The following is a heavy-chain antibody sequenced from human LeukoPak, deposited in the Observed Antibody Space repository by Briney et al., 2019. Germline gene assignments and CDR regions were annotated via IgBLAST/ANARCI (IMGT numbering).Heavy chain of an antibody. CDR3: ASWLSGGIDY. D-gene: IGHD2-15*01. Sequence: GGSLRLSCAASGFTFSDYYMSWIRQAPGKGLEWVSYISSSSSYTNYADSVKGRFTISRDNAKSSLYLQMNSLRAEDTAVYYCASWLSGGIDYWGQGTLVTVSS. V-gene: IGHV3-11*03. CDR1: GFTFSDYY. J-gene: IGHJ4*02. CDR2: ISSSSSYT.